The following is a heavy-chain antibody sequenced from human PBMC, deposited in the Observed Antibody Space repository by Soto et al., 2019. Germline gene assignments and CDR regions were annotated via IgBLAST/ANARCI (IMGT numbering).Heavy chain of an antibody. Sequence: PGGSLRLSCAASGFTFYTYAMSWVRQAPGKGLEWVSSLSGSGGTTYYADSVKGRFTISRDNSKNTLYLQMNSLRAEDTAVYYCAKGGFQLLVYWFDSWGQGTLVTISS. V-gene: IGHV3-23*01. CDR1: GFTFYTYA. D-gene: IGHD2-2*01. J-gene: IGHJ5*01. CDR2: LSGSGGTT. CDR3: AKGGFQLLVYWFDS.